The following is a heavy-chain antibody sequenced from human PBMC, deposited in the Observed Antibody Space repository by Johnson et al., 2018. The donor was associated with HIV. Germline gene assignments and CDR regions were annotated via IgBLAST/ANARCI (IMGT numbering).Heavy chain of an antibody. CDR2: IKSKVDGGTT. J-gene: IGHJ3*02. V-gene: IGHV3-15*01. CDR3: TTEGDAFDI. Sequence: VQLVESGGGLVKPGGSLRLSCAASGFTFTNAWMTWVRQAPGKGLEWVGRIKSKVDGGTTAFPAPVKGRFSISRDDSKNTVYLQMNSLKSEDTAVYYCTTEGDAFDIWGQGTMVTVSS. CDR1: GFTFTNAW.